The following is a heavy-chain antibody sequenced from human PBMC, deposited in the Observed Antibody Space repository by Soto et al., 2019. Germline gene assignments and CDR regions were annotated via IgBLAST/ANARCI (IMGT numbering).Heavy chain of an antibody. J-gene: IGHJ4*02. CDR3: AKGRGGFGIQLWYFDY. CDR2: ISGSGGST. V-gene: IGHV3-23*01. D-gene: IGHD5-18*01. Sequence: EVQLLESGGGLVQPGGSLRLSCAASGFTFSSYAMSWVRQAPGKGLEWVSAISGSGGSTYYADSVKGRFTISRDNSKSTLYLQMNSLRAEDTAVYYCAKGRGGFGIQLWYFDYWGQGTLVTVSS. CDR1: GFTFSSYA.